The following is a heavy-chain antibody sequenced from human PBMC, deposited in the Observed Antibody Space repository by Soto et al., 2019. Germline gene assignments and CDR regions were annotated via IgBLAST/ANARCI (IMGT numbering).Heavy chain of an antibody. V-gene: IGHV1-18*01. CDR3: ARDWFGVDY. J-gene: IGHJ4*02. Sequence: IAGVRQAPGQGLEWMGWISAYNGNTNYAQKLQGRVTMTTDTSTSTAYMELRSLRSDDTAVYYCARDWFGVDYWGQGTLVTAPQ. CDR2: ISAYNGNT. D-gene: IGHD3-16*01.